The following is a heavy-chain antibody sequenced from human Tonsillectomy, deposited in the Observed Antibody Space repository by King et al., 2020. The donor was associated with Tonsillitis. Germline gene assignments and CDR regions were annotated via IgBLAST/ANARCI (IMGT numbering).Heavy chain of an antibody. CDR3: ARDYGYHDSSGYSTYYYMDV. CDR2: IWYDGSSE. D-gene: IGHD3-22*01. V-gene: IGHV3-33*01. CDR1: GFAFSSYG. Sequence: VQLVQSGGGVVQPGRSLILSCAASGFAFSSYGLHWVRQAPGKGLEWVAVIWYDGSSEHYADSVKGRFTISTANSNNTLFLQMNSLSAEDTAVYYCARDYGYHDSSGYSTYYYMDVWGKGTTVTVSS. J-gene: IGHJ6*03.